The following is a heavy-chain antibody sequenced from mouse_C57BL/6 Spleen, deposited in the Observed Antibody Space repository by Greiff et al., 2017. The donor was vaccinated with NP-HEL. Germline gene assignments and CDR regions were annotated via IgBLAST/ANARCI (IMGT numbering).Heavy chain of an antibody. J-gene: IGHJ4*01. CDR1: GYTFTDYN. V-gene: IGHV1-22*01. D-gene: IGHD2-2*01. Sequence: VQLKESGPELVKPGASVKMSCKASGYTFTDYNMHWVKQSHGKSLEWIGYINPNNGGTSYNQKFKGKATLTVNKSSNTAYMELRSLTSEDSAVYYCARWFQLYYAMDYWGQGTSVTVSS. CDR2: INPNNGGT. CDR3: ARWFQLYYAMDY.